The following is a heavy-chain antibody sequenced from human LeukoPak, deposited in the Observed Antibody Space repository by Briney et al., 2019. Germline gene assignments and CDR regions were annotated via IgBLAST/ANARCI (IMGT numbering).Heavy chain of an antibody. CDR1: GGTFSSYA. D-gene: IGHD5-24*01. Sequence: SVKVSCKASGGTFSSYAISWVRQAPGQGLEWMGRIIPIFGIANYAQKFQGRVTITSDKSTSTAYMELSSLRSEDTAVYYCARAVEMATIGGHYYFDYWGQGTLVTVSS. CDR3: ARAVEMATIGGHYYFDY. CDR2: IIPIFGIA. V-gene: IGHV1-69*04. J-gene: IGHJ4*02.